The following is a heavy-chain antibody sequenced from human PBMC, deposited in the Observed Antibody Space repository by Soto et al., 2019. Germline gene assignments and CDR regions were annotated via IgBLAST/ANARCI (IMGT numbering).Heavy chain of an antibody. CDR1: GFTFSSYA. J-gene: IGHJ6*02. CDR3: AKDRRYYDSSGPGYYGMDV. D-gene: IGHD3-22*01. CDR2: ISGSGGST. V-gene: IGHV3-23*01. Sequence: TGGSLRLSCASSGFTFSSYAMSWVRQAPGKGLEWVSAISGSGGSTYYADSVKGRFTISRDNSKNTLYLQTNSLRAEDTAVYYCAKDRRYYDSSGPGYYGMDVWGQGTTVTVSS.